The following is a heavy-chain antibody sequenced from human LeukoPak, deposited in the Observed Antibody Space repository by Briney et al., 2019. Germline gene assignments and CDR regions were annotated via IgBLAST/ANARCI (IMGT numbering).Heavy chain of an antibody. CDR3: ARDLVEMATLRGDFYFDY. V-gene: IGHV3-11*01. CDR2: ISSSGSTI. Sequence: PGGSLRLSCAASGFTFSDYYMSWIRQAPGKGLEWVSYISSSGSTIYYADSVKGRFTISRDNAKNSLYLQMNSLRAEDTAVYYCARDLVEMATLRGDFYFDYWGQGTLVTVSS. D-gene: IGHD5-24*01. J-gene: IGHJ4*02. CDR1: GFTFSDYY.